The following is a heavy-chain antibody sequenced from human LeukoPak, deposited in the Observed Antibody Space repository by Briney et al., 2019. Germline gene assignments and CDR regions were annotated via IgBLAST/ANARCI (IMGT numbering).Heavy chain of an antibody. D-gene: IGHD3-22*01. CDR1: GGSISSSSFY. V-gene: IGHV4-39*01. J-gene: IGHJ3*02. CDR3: ARSLPAYYYDSSGSGAFDI. CDR2: IHYSGST. Sequence: KPSETLSLTCTVSGGSISSSSFYWGWIRQPPGKGLEWIGSIHYSGSTYYNPSLKSRVTISVDTSKNQFSLKLSSVTAADTAVYYCARSLPAYYYDSSGSGAFDIWGQGTMVTVSS.